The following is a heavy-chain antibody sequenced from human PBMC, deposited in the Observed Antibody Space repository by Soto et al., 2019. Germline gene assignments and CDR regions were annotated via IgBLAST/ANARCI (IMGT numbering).Heavy chain of an antibody. CDR3: AKVLRAHYDSTAVLEH. V-gene: IGHV3-30*18. D-gene: IGHD3-22*01. CDR1: GFTFSSYD. J-gene: IGHJ4*02. Sequence: QVQLVESGGGVVQPGRSLRLSCSASGFTFSSYDMHWVRQAPGKGLEWVAVISYDGRNKYFAGSVKGRFTISRDNSKNTLDLQMNSLKPEDTAVYHCAKVLRAHYDSTAVLEHWGQGTLVTVSS. CDR2: ISYDGRNK.